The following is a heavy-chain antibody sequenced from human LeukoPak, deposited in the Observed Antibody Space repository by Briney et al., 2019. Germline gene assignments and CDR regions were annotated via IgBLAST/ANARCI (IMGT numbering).Heavy chain of an antibody. J-gene: IGHJ3*02. CDR2: ISYDGSNR. CDR3: ARTAWGYCSSTSCLDAFDI. V-gene: IGHV3-30-3*01. Sequence: GGSLRLSCAASGFTFSSYAMHWVRQAPGKGLEWVAVISYDGSNRYYADSVKGRFTISRDNSKNTLYLQMNSLRAEDTAVYYCARTAWGYCSSTSCLDAFDIWGQGTMVTVSS. CDR1: GFTFSSYA. D-gene: IGHD2-2*01.